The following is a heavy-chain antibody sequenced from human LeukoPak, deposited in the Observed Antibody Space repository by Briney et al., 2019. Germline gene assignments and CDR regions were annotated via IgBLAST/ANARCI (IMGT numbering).Heavy chain of an antibody. CDR1: GYTFTSYD. V-gene: IGHV1-8*01. CDR2: MNPNSGNT. Sequence: VSVKVSCKASGYTFTSYDINWVRQATGQGLEWMGWMNPNSGNTGYAQKFQGRITMTRNTSISTAYMELSSLRSEDTAVYYCARGRRYYDSSGRAYYYYGMDVWGQGTTVTVSS. D-gene: IGHD3-22*01. J-gene: IGHJ6*02. CDR3: ARGRRYYDSSGRAYYYYGMDV.